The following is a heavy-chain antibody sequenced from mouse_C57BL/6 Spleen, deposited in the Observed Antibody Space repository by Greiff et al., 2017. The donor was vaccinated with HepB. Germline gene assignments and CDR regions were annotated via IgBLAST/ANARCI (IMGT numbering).Heavy chain of an antibody. D-gene: IGHD2-4*01. Sequence: QVQLQQPGAELVKPGASVKMSCKASGYTFTSYWITWVKQRPGQGLEWIGDIYPGSGSTNYNEKFKSKATLTVDTSSSTAYMQLSSLTAEDSAVYYCARRRITTMVNYAMDYWCQGTSVTVSS. CDR3: ARRRITTMVNYAMDY. V-gene: IGHV1-55*01. CDR2: IYPGSGST. CDR1: GYTFTSYW. J-gene: IGHJ4*01.